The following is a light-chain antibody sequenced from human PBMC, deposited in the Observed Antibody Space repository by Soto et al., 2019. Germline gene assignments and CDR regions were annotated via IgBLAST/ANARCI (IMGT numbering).Light chain of an antibody. CDR2: RNN. J-gene: IGLJ1*01. Sequence: VLTQPPSASGTPGQRVTISCSGSSSNIGSNTVNWYQQVPGTAPKLLIYRNNQRPSGVPDRFSGSKSGTSASLAISGLQSEDEADYYCAAWDDSLNGHYVFGSGTKVTVL. CDR1: SSNIGSNT. CDR3: AAWDDSLNGHYV. V-gene: IGLV1-44*01.